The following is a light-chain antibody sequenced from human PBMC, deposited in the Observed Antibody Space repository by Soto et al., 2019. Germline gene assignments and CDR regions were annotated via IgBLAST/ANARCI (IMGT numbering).Light chain of an antibody. CDR1: QSVRSY. V-gene: IGKV3-11*01. Sequence: EIVLTQSPVTLSLSPGERATLSCRASQSVRSYLAWYQQKPGQAPRLLIYDASNRATGIPARFSGSGSGTDFTLTISSLEPEDFAVYYCQQRNSPPLTFGGETKVEIK. CDR2: DAS. J-gene: IGKJ4*01. CDR3: QQRNSPPLT.